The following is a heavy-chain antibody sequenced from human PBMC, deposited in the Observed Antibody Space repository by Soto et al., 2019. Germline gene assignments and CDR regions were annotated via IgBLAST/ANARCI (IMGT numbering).Heavy chain of an antibody. Sequence: QVQLVESGGGVVQPGRSLRLSCAASGFTFSSYGMHWVRQAPGKGLEWVAGIWYDGSNKYYADSVKGRFTISRDNSKNTLYLQMNSLRAEDTAVYYCARASPGIVGATGWFDPWGQGTLVTVSS. CDR3: ARASPGIVGATGWFDP. D-gene: IGHD1-26*01. CDR2: IWYDGSNK. V-gene: IGHV3-33*01. J-gene: IGHJ5*02. CDR1: GFTFSSYG.